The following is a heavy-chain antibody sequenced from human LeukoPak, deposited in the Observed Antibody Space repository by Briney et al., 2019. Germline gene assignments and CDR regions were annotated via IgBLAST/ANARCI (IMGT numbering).Heavy chain of an antibody. Sequence: MASETLSLTCAVYGGSFSGYYWSWIRQPPGKGLEWIGAINHSGSTNYNPSLKSRVTISVDTSKKQFSLKLSSVTAADTAVYYCARDPVDQPYWFFDLWGRGTLVTVSS. V-gene: IGHV4-34*01. J-gene: IGHJ2*01. CDR3: ARDPVDQPYWFFDL. CDR2: INHSGST. D-gene: IGHD2-2*01. CDR1: GGSFSGYY.